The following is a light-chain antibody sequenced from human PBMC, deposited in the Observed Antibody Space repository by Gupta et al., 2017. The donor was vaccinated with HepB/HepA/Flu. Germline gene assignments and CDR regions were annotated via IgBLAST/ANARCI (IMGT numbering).Light chain of an antibody. CDR2: DDS. V-gene: IGLV3-21*03. J-gene: IGLJ2*01. CDR1: HIGSKS. CDR3: QVWDSSSDLVV. Sequence: SYVLTQPPSVSVAPGKTARITCGGNHIGSKSVHWYQQKPGQAPVLVVYDDSDRPSGIPERFSGSNSGNTSTLTISRVEAGDEADYYCQVWDSSSDLVVFGGGTKLTVL.